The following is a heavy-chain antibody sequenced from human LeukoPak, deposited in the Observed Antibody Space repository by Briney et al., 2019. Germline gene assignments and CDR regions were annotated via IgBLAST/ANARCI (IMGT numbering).Heavy chain of an antibody. CDR3: AFHEVPYSSGWYGGGIVAFDI. J-gene: IGHJ3*02. V-gene: IGHV3-53*04. CDR2: IYSGGST. D-gene: IGHD6-19*01. CDR1: GFTVSSNY. Sequence: PGGSLRLSCAASGFTVSSNYMSWVRQAPGKGLEWVSVIYSGGSTYYADSVKGRFTISRHDSKDTLYLQMNSLRADDTAVYYCAFHEVPYSSGWYGGGIVAFDIWGQGTMVTVSS.